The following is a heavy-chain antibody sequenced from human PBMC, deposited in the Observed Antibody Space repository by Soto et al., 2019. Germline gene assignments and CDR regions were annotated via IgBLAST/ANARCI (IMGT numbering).Heavy chain of an antibody. J-gene: IGHJ6*02. CDR3: ARSERGYSYGSYYYYYGMDV. D-gene: IGHD5-18*01. V-gene: IGHV3-21*01. Sequence: PGGSLRLSCAASGFTFSSYSMNWVRQAPGKGLEWVSSISSSSSYIYYADSVKGRFTISGDNAKNSLYLQMNSLRAEDTAVYYCARSERGYSYGSYYYYYGMDVWGQGTTVTVSS. CDR1: GFTFSSYS. CDR2: ISSSSSYI.